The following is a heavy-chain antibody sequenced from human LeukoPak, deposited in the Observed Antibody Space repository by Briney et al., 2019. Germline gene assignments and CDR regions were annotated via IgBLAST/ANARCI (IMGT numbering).Heavy chain of an antibody. CDR1: GGSISSSS. V-gene: IGHV3-21*01. CDR2: ISSSSSYI. CDR3: ASWCTVTHCPIDY. J-gene: IGHJ4*02. Sequence: ETLSLTCTVSGGSISSSSYYWGWIRQPPGKGLEWVSSISSSSSYIYYADSVKGRFTISRDNAKNSLYLQINSLRAEDTAVYYCASWCTVTHCPIDYWGQGTLVTVSS. D-gene: IGHD4-17*01.